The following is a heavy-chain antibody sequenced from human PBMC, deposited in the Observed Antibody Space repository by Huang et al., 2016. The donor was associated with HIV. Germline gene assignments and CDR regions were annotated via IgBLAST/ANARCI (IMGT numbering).Heavy chain of an antibody. V-gene: IGHV3-7*01. CDR3: ARDPFIKAFDI. CDR1: DFDFSSYW. CDR2: ISEDSGQN. J-gene: IGHJ3*02. Sequence: EVQLVESGGGLVQPGGSLRLSCAATDFDFSSYWMMWLHQVPGKGLECVASISEDSGQNDYLDSVKGRFIISSNNPKKSLYLQMNNLRAEDAAVYYCARDPFIKAFDIWGQGTLVTVSS.